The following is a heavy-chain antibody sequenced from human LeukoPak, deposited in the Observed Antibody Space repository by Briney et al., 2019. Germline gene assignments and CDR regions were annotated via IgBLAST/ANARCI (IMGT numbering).Heavy chain of an antibody. CDR1: EFTFTIYS. Sequence: GGSLRLSCAASEFTFTIYSMNWVRQAPGKGLEWVSSIHSSGSYTYYADSVKGRFTISRDNSKNTLYLQMNSLKTEDTAVYYCVKFVGAKGYWGQGTLVTVSS. D-gene: IGHD1-26*01. V-gene: IGHV3-23*05. CDR2: IHSSGSYT. CDR3: VKFVGAKGY. J-gene: IGHJ4*02.